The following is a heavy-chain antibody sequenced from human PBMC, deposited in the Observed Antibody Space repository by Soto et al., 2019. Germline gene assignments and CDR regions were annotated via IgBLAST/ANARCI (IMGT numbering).Heavy chain of an antibody. V-gene: IGHV4-30-4*01. J-gene: IGHJ6*02. D-gene: IGHD1-1*01. CDR2: IFYSGTT. CDR3: ARDLWVEPELYYYGMDV. CDR1: GDSISSADYY. Sequence: SETLSLTCTVSGDSISSADYYWSWIRQTPGKGLEWVGHIFYSGTTYYNPSLKSRLTISVDTSKNHFSLRLTSVTAADTAVYYCARDLWVEPELYYYGMDVRGQGTTVTVSS.